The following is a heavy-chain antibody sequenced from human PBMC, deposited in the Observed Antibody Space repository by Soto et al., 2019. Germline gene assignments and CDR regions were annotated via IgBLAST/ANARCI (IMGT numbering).Heavy chain of an antibody. D-gene: IGHD5-18*01. CDR3: ARLRDTGYYYYYCGMDV. Sequence: PGESLKISCKASGYSFTTYWIGWVRQMPGKGLEWMGIIYPGDSDIKYSPSFQGQVTISADKSISTAYLQWNSLKASDTAMYYCARLRDTGYYYYYCGMDVWGQGTTVTVSS. J-gene: IGHJ6*02. CDR1: GYSFTTYW. CDR2: IYPGDSDI. V-gene: IGHV5-51*01.